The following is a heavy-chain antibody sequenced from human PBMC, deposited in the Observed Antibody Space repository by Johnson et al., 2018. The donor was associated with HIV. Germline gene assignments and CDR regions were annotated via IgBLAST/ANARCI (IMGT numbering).Heavy chain of an antibody. CDR2: VGSDGSNR. CDR3: ARGRSQGAFDI. Sequence: VQLVESGGGVVQPGESLRLSCAASGFSFRNYGMHWVRQAPGKGLEWVASVGSDGSNRYYADSVKGRFTISRDNSRNMLFLQMNSLRAEDTAVYYCARGRSQGAFDIWGQGTMVTVSS. CDR1: GFSFRNYG. V-gene: IGHV3-30*02. J-gene: IGHJ3*02. D-gene: IGHD1-26*01.